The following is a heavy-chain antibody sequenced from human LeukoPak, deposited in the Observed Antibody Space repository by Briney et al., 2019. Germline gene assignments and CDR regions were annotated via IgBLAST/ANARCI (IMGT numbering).Heavy chain of an antibody. J-gene: IGHJ5*02. V-gene: IGHV3-66*01. CDR2: IYSGGST. Sequence: GGSLRLSCAASGFTVSSNYMSWVRQPPGKGLEWVSVIYSGGSTYYADSVKGRFTISRDNSKNTLYLQMNSLRAEDTAVYYCARGASGAYFDWLSNLYNWFDPWGQGTLVTVSS. CDR1: GFTVSSNY. D-gene: IGHD3-9*01. CDR3: ARGASGAYFDWLSNLYNWFDP.